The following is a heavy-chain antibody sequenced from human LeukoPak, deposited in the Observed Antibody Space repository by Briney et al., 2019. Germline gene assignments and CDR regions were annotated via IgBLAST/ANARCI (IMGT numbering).Heavy chain of an antibody. CDR3: ARGLARIARATSSYYFDY. CDR2: ISGSGGST. D-gene: IGHD1-26*01. CDR1: GFTFSSYA. V-gene: IGHV3-23*01. Sequence: GGSLRLSCAASGFTFSSYAMSWVRQAPGKGLEWVSAISGSGGSTYYADSVKGRFTISRDNSKNTLYLQMNSLRAEDTAVYYCARGLARIARATSSYYFDYWGQGTLVTVSS. J-gene: IGHJ4*02.